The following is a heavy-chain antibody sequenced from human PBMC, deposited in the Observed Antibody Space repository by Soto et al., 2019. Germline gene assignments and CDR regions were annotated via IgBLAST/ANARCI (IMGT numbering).Heavy chain of an antibody. J-gene: IGHJ4*02. CDR2: TYYRSKWYY. CDR1: GDSVSIYSGA. Sequence: SQTLSLTCVISGDSVSIYSGAWNWIRQSPSRGPEWLGRTYYRSKWYYDYAESVKSRIIISVDTSKNQFSLQLNSVTPEDAAVYYCAKDPGYSLDYWGQGTQVTVSS. CDR3: AKDPGYSLDY. D-gene: IGHD5-12*01. V-gene: IGHV6-1*01.